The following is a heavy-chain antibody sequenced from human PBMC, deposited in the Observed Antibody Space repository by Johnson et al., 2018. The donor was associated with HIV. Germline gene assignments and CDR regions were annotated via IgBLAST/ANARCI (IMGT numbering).Heavy chain of an antibody. CDR1: GFTFSSYA. D-gene: IGHD3-10*01. V-gene: IGHV3-30-3*01. CDR3: ARDPYTSAGNPFDI. Sequence: QVQLVESGGGVVQPGRSLRLSCAASGFTFSSYAMHWVRQAPCKGLEWVAVISYDRSNKYYADSVKGRFTISIDNSKNTLFLQMNSLRAEDTAVYYCARDPYTSAGNPFDIWGQGTRVTVS. CDR2: ISYDRSNK. J-gene: IGHJ3*02.